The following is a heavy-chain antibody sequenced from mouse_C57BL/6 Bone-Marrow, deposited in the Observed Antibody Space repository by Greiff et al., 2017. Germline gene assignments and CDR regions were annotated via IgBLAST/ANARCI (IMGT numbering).Heavy chain of an antibody. Sequence: VKLVESGPGLVAPSQSLSITCTVSGFSLTSYAISCVRQPPGKGLEWLGVIWTGGGTNYNSALYSRLSISKDNSKIQVFLKMNSLQTDDTARYYCARKGDDGYRTFAMDYWGQGTSVTVAS. D-gene: IGHD2-3*01. J-gene: IGHJ4*01. CDR1: GFSLTSYA. CDR2: IWTGGGT. V-gene: IGHV2-9-1*01. CDR3: ARKGDDGYRTFAMDY.